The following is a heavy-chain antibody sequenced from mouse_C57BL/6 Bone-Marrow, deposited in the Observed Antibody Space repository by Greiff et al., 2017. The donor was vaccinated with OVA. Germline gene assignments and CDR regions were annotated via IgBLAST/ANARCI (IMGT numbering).Heavy chain of an antibody. CDR1: GYTFSTYW. CDR3: ARGAY. V-gene: IGHV1-80*01. Sequence: VQRVESGAELVKPGASVKISCKASGYTFSTYWMNWVKQRPGKGLEWIGQIYPGDGDTNYNVKFKGKATLTADKSSSTAYMQLSSLTSADSAVYFCARGAYWGQGTLVTVSS. J-gene: IGHJ3*01. CDR2: IYPGDGDT.